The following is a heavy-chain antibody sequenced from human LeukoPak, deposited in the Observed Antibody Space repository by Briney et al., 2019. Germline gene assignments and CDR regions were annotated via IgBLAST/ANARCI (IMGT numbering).Heavy chain of an antibody. CDR2: INHSGST. V-gene: IGHV4-34*01. CDR3: ARALSQQLYYFDY. CDR1: GGSFSSYY. Sequence: SETLSLTCVVYGGSFSSYYWSWIRQPPGKGLEWIVEINHSGSTNYNPSLKSRVTISVDTSKNQFSLKLSSVTAADTAVYYCARALSQQLYYFDYWGQGTLVTVSS. J-gene: IGHJ4*02. D-gene: IGHD6-13*01.